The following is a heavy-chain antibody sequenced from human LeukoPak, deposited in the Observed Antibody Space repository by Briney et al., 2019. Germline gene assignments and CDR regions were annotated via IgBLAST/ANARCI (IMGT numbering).Heavy chain of an antibody. Sequence: GASVKVSCKASGYTFTSYDINWVRQATGQGREWMGGMNPNSGNTGYAQKFQGRVTMTRNTSISTAYMELSSLRSEDTAVYYCARVNPSGYYYYYMDVWGKGTTVTVSS. CDR1: GYTFTSYD. D-gene: IGHD1-14*01. CDR3: ARVNPSGYYYYYMDV. V-gene: IGHV1-8*01. CDR2: MNPNSGNT. J-gene: IGHJ6*03.